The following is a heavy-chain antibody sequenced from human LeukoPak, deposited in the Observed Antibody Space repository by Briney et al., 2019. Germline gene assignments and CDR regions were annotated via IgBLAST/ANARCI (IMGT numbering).Heavy chain of an antibody. V-gene: IGHV1-2*06. CDR3: ARETTTVTTADY. J-gene: IGHJ4*02. CDR1: EYTFTGYY. Sequence: ASVKVSCKASEYTFTGYYMHWVRQAPGQGLEWMGRINPNSGGTNYAQKFQGRVTMTRDTSISTAYMELSRLRSDDTAVYYCARETTTVTTADYWGQGTLVTVSS. CDR2: INPNSGGT. D-gene: IGHD4-17*01.